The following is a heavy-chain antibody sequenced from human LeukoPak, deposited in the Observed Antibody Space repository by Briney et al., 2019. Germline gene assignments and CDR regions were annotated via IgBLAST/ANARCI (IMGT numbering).Heavy chain of an antibody. V-gene: IGHV1-8*01. CDR3: ARGIDWRSGYLTTDAFDI. J-gene: IGHJ3*02. D-gene: IGHD3-3*01. CDR1: GYTFTSYD. Sequence: ASVKVSCKASGYTFTSYDINWVRQATGQGLEWMGWMNPNSGNTGYAQKFQGRVTMTRNTSISTAYMELSSLRSEDTAVYYCARGIDWRSGYLTTDAFDIWGQGTMVTVSS. CDR2: MNPNSGNT.